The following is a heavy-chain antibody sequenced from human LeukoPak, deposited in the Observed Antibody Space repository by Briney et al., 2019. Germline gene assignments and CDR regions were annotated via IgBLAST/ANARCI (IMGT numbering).Heavy chain of an antibody. J-gene: IGHJ4*02. V-gene: IGHV3-21*01. D-gene: IGHD3-3*01. CDR1: GFTFSSYA. CDR3: ASHWGYDFWTGYPKD. CDR2: ISSSSSYI. Sequence: GSLRLSCAASGFTFSSYAMSWVRQAPGKGLEWVSSISSSSSYIYYADSVKGRFTISRDNAKNSLYLQMNSLRAEDTAVYYCASHWGYDFWTGYPKDWGQGTLVTVSS.